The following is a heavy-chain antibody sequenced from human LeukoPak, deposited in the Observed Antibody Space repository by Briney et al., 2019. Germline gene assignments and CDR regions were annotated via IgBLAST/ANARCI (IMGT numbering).Heavy chain of an antibody. CDR1: GGSISSYY. Sequence: SETLSLTCTVSGGSISSYYWSWIRQPPGKGLEWIGYIYYSGSTNYNPSLKSRVTISVDTSKNQFSLKLSSVTAADTAVYYCARGSPYYYYMDVWGKGTTVTVSS. V-gene: IGHV4-59*01. CDR2: IYYSGST. CDR3: ARGSPYYYYMDV. J-gene: IGHJ6*03.